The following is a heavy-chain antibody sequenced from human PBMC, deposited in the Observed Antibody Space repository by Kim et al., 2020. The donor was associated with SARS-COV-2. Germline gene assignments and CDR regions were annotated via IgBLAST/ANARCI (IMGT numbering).Heavy chain of an antibody. Sequence: GGSLRLSCAASGFTFGDYAMHWVRQAPGKGLEWVSGISWNSGSIGYADSVKGRFTISRDNAKNSLYLQMNSLRAEDTALYYCAKGTMIVVVGGGAFDIWGQGTMVTVSS. CDR1: GFTFGDYA. D-gene: IGHD3-22*01. V-gene: IGHV3-9*01. J-gene: IGHJ3*02. CDR2: ISWNSGSI. CDR3: AKGTMIVVVGGGAFDI.